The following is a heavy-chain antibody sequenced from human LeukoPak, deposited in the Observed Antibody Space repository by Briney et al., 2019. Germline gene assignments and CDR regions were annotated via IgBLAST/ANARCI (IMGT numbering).Heavy chain of an antibody. J-gene: IGHJ4*02. CDR2: IYHSGST. D-gene: IGHD3-16*01. CDR3: AGGEVAPYYFDY. CDR1: GGSISSGSYY. Sequence: PSETLSLTCTVSGGSISSGSYYWSWIRQPPGKGLEWIGCIYHSGSTYYNPSLKSRVTISVDRSNNQFSLKLSSVTAAGTAVYYCAGGEVAPYYFDYWGQGTLVTVSS. V-gene: IGHV4-30-2*01.